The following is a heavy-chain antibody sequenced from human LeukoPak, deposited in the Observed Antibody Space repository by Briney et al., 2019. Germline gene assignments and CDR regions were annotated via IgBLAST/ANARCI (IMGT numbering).Heavy chain of an antibody. D-gene: IGHD4-23*01. CDR3: ARHGQEWVVTRFDY. CDR2: IYYSGST. V-gene: IGHV4-39*01. J-gene: IGHJ4*02. Sequence: SETLSLTCTVSGGSISSSSYYWGWIRQPPGKGLEWIGSIYYSGSTYYNPSLKSRVTISVDTSKNQFSLKLSSVTAADTAVYYYARHGQEWVVTRFDYWGQGTLVTVSS. CDR1: GGSISSSSYY.